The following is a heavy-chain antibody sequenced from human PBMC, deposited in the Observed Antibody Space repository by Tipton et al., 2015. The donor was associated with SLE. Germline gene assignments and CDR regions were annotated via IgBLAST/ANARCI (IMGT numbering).Heavy chain of an antibody. Sequence: QLVQSGAEVKKPGESLRISCKGSGYSFTSYWISWVRQMPGKGLEWMGIIYPGDSDTRYSPSFQGQVTISADKSISTAYLQWSSLKASDTAMYYCARPVEMEYYYDSSGYSPSYFDYWGQGTLVTVSS. V-gene: IGHV5-51*01. D-gene: IGHD3-22*01. J-gene: IGHJ4*02. CDR1: GYSFTSYW. CDR3: ARPVEMEYYYDSSGYSPSYFDY. CDR2: IYPGDSDT.